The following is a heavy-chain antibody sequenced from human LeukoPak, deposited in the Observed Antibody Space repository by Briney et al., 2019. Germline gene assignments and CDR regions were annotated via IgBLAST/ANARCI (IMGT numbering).Heavy chain of an antibody. CDR2: ITAIDGRT. CDR1: GFTFSSTT. J-gene: IGHJ4*02. Sequence: GGSLRLSCVASGFTFSSTTMGWVRQAPGRGLEWVSSITAIDGRTYYADSVRGRFTISRDNSKNTVYLQMNSLRAEDTAVYYCAKDLPVRAVAGTAFDYWGQGTLVTVSS. D-gene: IGHD6-19*01. CDR3: AKDLPVRAVAGTAFDY. V-gene: IGHV3-23*01.